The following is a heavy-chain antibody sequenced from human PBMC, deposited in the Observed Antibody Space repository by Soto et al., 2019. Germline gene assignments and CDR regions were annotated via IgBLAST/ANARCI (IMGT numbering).Heavy chain of an antibody. Sequence: EVQLVESGGDLVQPGGSLRLSCAASGFTFSSYTMNWVRQAPGKGLEWVSSISTSGTTIYYADSLKGRFTISRDNAKSSLYLQMNSLRDEDTGVYYCGRGVYSDSSGYSGYWGQGTLVTVSS. CDR2: ISTSGTTI. V-gene: IGHV3-48*02. CDR3: GRGVYSDSSGYSGY. CDR1: GFTFSSYT. J-gene: IGHJ4*02. D-gene: IGHD3-22*01.